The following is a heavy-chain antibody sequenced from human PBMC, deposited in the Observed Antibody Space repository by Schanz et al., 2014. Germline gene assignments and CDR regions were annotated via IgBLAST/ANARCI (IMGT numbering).Heavy chain of an antibody. Sequence: QAQLMESGGGVVQPGTSLILSCSVSGFSLNTYGIHWFRQPAGKGLEWVAVIWNNGVTKYYADSVKGRFTISRDNSKNTLYLQMNSLRAGDTAVDYCARGTDWNLHYWGQGALVTVSS. CDR2: IWNNGVTK. CDR1: GFSLNTYG. J-gene: IGHJ4*02. D-gene: IGHD1-1*01. CDR3: ARGTDWNLHY. V-gene: IGHV3-33*01.